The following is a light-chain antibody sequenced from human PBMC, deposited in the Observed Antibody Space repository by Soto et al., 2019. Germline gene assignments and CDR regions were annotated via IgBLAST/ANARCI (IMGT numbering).Light chain of an antibody. V-gene: IGKV1-39*01. Sequence: DIQLTQSPASLSASVGDRVTITCRASDNIGSNLNWYQHQPGTAPKLLMYAASSLQGGVPSRFSGSGYGTPVSLTISGLQTEDFTNYYCQQGYKLLTFGGGT. CDR3: QQGYKLLT. CDR1: DNIGSN. CDR2: AAS. J-gene: IGKJ4*01.